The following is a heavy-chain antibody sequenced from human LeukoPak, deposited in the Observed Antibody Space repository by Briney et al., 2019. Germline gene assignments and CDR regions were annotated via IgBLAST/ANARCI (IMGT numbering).Heavy chain of an antibody. CDR3: ARDGNGYNLRRDY. CDR1: GFTFSSYA. CDR2: ISGSGGST. D-gene: IGHD5-24*01. Sequence: GGSLRLSCAASGFTFSSYAMSWVRQAPGKGLEWVSAISGSGGSTYYADSVKGRFTISRDNAKNSLYLQMSSLRAEDTAVYYCARDGNGYNLRRDYWGQGTLVTVSS. V-gene: IGHV3-23*01. J-gene: IGHJ4*02.